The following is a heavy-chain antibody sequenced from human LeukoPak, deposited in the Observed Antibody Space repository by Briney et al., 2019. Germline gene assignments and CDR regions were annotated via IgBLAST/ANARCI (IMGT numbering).Heavy chain of an antibody. V-gene: IGHV2-5*02. CDR3: AHSSHFSGFCTGNSCYSGPPFDY. Sequence: KSSGPTLVKPTQTLTLICTFPGFSLRTTGLGVGWIRQPPGKALEWLALIYWDDDKRFSPSLRDRISITKDTSKNLVVLVMTNMDPVDTGTYYCAHSSHFSGFCTGNSCYSGPPFDYWGQGALVTVSS. CDR2: IYWDDDK. J-gene: IGHJ4*02. CDR1: GFSLRTTGLG. D-gene: IGHD2-21*01.